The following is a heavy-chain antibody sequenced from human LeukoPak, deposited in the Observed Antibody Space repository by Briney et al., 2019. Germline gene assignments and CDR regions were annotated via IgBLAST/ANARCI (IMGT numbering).Heavy chain of an antibody. Sequence: SETLSLTCAVYGGSFSGYYWSWIRQPPGKGLEWIGEINHSGSTNYNPSLKSRVTISVDTSKNQFSLKLSSVTAADTAVYYCARMVVRSSFHYWGQGTLVTVSS. J-gene: IGHJ4*02. D-gene: IGHD2-15*01. CDR1: GGSFSGYY. V-gene: IGHV4-34*01. CDR2: INHSGST. CDR3: ARMVVRSSFHY.